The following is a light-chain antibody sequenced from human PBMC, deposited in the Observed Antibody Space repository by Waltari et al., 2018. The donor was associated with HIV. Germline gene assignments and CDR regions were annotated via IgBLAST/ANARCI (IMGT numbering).Light chain of an antibody. CDR2: RAS. Sequence: DIVMTQSTDALAVSLRERHPISCKSSQSVVYRSTNNQHLGWYQHKPGQPPKVLISRASTRESGVPDRFSGSGAGTDFTLTISSLQAEDVAVYFCQQYHSLPFTFGGGTKVDIK. V-gene: IGKV4-1*01. CDR1: QSVVYRSTNNQH. CDR3: QQYHSLPFT. J-gene: IGKJ4*01.